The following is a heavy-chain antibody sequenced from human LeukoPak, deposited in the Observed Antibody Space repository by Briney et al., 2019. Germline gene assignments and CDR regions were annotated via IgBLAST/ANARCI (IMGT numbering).Heavy chain of an antibody. CDR3: VRQKKSHGNFDY. D-gene: IGHD1-26*01. Sequence: GGSLRLSCAASGFTFSDHAMHWVRQATGKGLECVSAIGIAGDTFYPGSVKGRFTISRENAKNSLYLQMNSLRAEDTAVYYCVRQKKSHGNFDYWGQGTLVTVSS. J-gene: IGHJ4*02. CDR1: GFTFSDHA. CDR2: IGIAGDT. V-gene: IGHV3-13*01.